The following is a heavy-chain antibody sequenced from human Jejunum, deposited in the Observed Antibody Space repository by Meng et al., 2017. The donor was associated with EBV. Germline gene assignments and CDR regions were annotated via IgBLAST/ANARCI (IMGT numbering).Heavy chain of an antibody. D-gene: IGHD3-16*02. CDR3: ARVAFSYTTRSLDS. J-gene: IGHJ4*02. Sequence: QVHLKQWGAGLLKPSETLSLSCAVYRGSFSGYYRSWIRQHPGKGLEWIGEINHSGSTNYNPSLRSRVTISVETSKNQFSLRLNSVTAADTAVYYCARVAFSYTTRSLDSWGQGTLVTVSS. CDR2: INHSGST. CDR1: RGSFSGYY. V-gene: IGHV4-34*02.